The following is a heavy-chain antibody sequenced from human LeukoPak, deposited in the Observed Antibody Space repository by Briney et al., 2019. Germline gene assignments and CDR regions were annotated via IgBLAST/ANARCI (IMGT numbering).Heavy chain of an antibody. CDR1: GGSITGNY. Sequence: SETLSLTCTVSGGSITGNYWSWIRQPPGKGLECIAYFYYSGSTNYNPSLQSRVTISIGTSKNQFSLKLSSVTAADTAVYYCARGGTSYYYGMDVWGQGTTVTVSS. V-gene: IGHV4-59*01. CDR2: FYYSGST. CDR3: ARGGTSYYYGMDV. D-gene: IGHD1-7*01. J-gene: IGHJ6*02.